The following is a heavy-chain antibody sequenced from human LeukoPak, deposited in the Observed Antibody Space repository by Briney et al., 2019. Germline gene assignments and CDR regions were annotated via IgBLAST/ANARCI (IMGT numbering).Heavy chain of an antibody. Sequence: GGSLRLSCAASGFTFSSYGMHWVRQAPGKGLEWVAVISYDGSNKYYADSVKGRFTISRDNSKNTLYLQMNSLRAEDTAVYYCAKGYYYDSSAYPRDAFDIWGQGTMVTVSS. CDR3: AKGYYYDSSAYPRDAFDI. D-gene: IGHD3-22*01. V-gene: IGHV3-30*18. CDR2: ISYDGSNK. CDR1: GFTFSSYG. J-gene: IGHJ3*02.